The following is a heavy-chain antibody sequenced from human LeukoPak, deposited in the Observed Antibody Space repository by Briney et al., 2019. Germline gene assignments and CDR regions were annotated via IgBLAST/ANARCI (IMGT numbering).Heavy chain of an antibody. Sequence: GGSLRLSCAASGFTVSSNYMSWVRQAPGKGLEWVSVIYSGGSTYYADPVKGRFTISRDNSKNTLYLQMNSLRAEDTAVYYCARGLPIAAAGDFDYWGQGTLVTVSS. D-gene: IGHD6-13*01. J-gene: IGHJ4*02. CDR1: GFTVSSNY. CDR3: ARGLPIAAAGDFDY. V-gene: IGHV3-66*01. CDR2: IYSGGST.